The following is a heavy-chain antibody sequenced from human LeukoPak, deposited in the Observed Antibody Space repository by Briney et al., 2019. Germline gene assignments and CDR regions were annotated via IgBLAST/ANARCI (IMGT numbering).Heavy chain of an antibody. CDR2: IRCDGSTT. CDR1: GFTFSSYW. Sequence: GGSLRLSCAASGFTFSSYWMHWVRQAPGKGLVWVSRIRCDGSTTNYADSVKGRFTISRDNAQNTLYLQMNSLRAEDTAVYYCARDGIVGATHFVYWGEGTLVTVSS. D-gene: IGHD1-26*01. J-gene: IGHJ4*02. CDR3: ARDGIVGATHFVY. V-gene: IGHV3-74*01.